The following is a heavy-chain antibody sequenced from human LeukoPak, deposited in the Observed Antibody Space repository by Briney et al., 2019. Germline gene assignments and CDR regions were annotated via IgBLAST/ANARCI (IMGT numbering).Heavy chain of an antibody. V-gene: IGHV3-15*01. CDR1: GFTFSNDW. J-gene: IGHJ4*02. CDR2: IKSKTDGGNT. Sequence: GGSLRLSCAASGFTFSNDWMSWVRQAPGKGLEWVARIKSKTDGGNTDYAAPVKGRFTIARDDSNNTLYLQMNSLKTEDTAVYYCTTDPHYDFWSGYYLDYWGQGTLVTVSS. D-gene: IGHD3-3*01. CDR3: TTDPHYDFWSGYYLDY.